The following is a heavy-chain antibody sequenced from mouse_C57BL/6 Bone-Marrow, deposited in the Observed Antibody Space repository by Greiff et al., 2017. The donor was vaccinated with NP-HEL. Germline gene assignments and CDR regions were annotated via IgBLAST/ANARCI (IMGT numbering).Heavy chain of an antibody. J-gene: IGHJ3*01. CDR2: ISYDGSN. CDR3: ARTSLGQAY. Sequence: EVKVEESGPGLVKPSQSLSLTCSVTGYSITSGYYWNWIRQFPGNKLEWMGYISYDGSNNYNPSLKNRISITRDTSKNQFFLKLNSVTTEDTATYYCARTSLGQAYWGQGTLVTVSA. CDR1: GYSITSGYY. V-gene: IGHV3-6*01. D-gene: IGHD3-3*01.